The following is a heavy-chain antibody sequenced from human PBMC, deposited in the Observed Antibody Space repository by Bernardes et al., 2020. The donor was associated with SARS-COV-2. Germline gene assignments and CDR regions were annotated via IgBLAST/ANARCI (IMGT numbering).Heavy chain of an antibody. CDR3: AKGKYSYADSPADY. V-gene: IGHV3-9*01. Sequence: GGSLRLSCAASGFTFDDYAMHWIRQAPGNGLEWVSGINWNSASIGYVDSVKGRFTIARDNAKNSLYLQMNSLRTEDTALYYCAKGKYSYADSPADYWGLGTLVTVSS. CDR2: INWNSASI. CDR1: GFTFDDYA. D-gene: IGHD3-16*01. J-gene: IGHJ4*02.